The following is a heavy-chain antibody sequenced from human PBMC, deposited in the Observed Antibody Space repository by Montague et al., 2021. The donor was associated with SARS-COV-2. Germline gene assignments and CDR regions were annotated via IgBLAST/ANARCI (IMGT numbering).Heavy chain of an antibody. CDR3: ARVLSVWGSYGVDY. CDR1: GFPFSSYG. J-gene: IGHJ4*02. D-gene: IGHD3-16*01. V-gene: IGHV3-33*01. CDR2: IWYDGSNK. Sequence: SLRLSCAASGFPFSSYGMHWVRQAPGKGLEWVAVIWYDGSNKYYADSVKGRFTISRDNSKNTLYLQMNSLRAEDTAVYYCARVLSVWGSYGVDYWGQGTLVTVSS.